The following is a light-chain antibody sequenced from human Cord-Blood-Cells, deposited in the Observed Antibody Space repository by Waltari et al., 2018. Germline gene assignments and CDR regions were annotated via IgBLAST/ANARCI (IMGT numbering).Light chain of an antibody. J-gene: IGKJ1*01. CDR2: KAS. CDR1: QSISSW. CDR3: HKYNSYPWT. Sequence: DIQMTQSPCTLSASVGHRVTITCRASQSISSWLAWYQQKPGKAPKLLIYKASSLESGVPSRFSGSGSRTEFTLTISSLQPDDFANHYGHKYNSYPWTFGQGTKVEIK. V-gene: IGKV1-5*03.